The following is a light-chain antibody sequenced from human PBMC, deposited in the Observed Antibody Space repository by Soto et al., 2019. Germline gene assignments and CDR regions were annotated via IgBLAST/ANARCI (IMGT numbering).Light chain of an antibody. V-gene: IGKV4-1*01. J-gene: IGKJ5*01. CDR1: QSILYSPNNKNS. CDR3: QQYYSSVVT. Sequence: DIVMTQSPDSLGVSLGERATINCKSSQSILYSPNNKNSLAWFQQQPGQPPKLLIYWASTRESGVPDRFSGSGSGTDFTLTISSLQAEDVAVYYCQQYYSSVVTFGQGTRLEIK. CDR2: WAS.